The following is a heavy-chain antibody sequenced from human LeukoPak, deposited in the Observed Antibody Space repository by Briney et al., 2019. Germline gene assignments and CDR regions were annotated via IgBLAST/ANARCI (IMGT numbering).Heavy chain of an antibody. D-gene: IGHD3-22*01. CDR2: IYSSGST. CDR3: ARGVSSGYYSAYYFDY. CDR1: GVSIRNYY. V-gene: IGHV4-4*07. J-gene: IGHJ4*02. Sequence: PSETLSHTCTVSGVSIRNYYWSWIRQPAGKGLEWIDRIYSSGSTNYNPSLKSRVTMSVDTSKNQFSLKLTSVTAADTAVYYCARGVSSGYYSAYYFDYWGQGTLVTVSS.